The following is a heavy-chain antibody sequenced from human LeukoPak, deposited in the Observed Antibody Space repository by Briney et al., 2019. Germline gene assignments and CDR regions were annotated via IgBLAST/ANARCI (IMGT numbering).Heavy chain of an antibody. V-gene: IGHV3-23*01. CDR2: ISGSGGGT. CDR1: GLTFSSYA. Sequence: PGGSLRLSCAASGLTFSSYAMSWVRQAPGKGLEWVSGISGSGGGTYYADSVKGRFTISRDNSKNTLYLQINSLRAEDTAVYYCAKAHSSSWYYFDYWGQGTLVTVSS. CDR3: AKAHSSSWYYFDY. D-gene: IGHD6-13*01. J-gene: IGHJ4*02.